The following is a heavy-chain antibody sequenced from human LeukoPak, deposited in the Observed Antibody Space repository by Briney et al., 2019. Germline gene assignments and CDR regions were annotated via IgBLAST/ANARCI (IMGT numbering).Heavy chain of an antibody. CDR1: GGTFSSYA. CDR3: ARRRTYYYDSSGYYPPDDAFDI. J-gene: IGHJ3*02. V-gene: IGHV1-69*04. Sequence: ASVKVSCKASGGTFSSYAISRVRQAPGQGLEWMGRIIPILGIANYAQKFQGRVTITADKSTSTAYMELSSLRSEDTAVYYCARRRTYYYDSSGYYPPDDAFDIWGQGTMVTVSS. CDR2: IIPILGIA. D-gene: IGHD3-22*01.